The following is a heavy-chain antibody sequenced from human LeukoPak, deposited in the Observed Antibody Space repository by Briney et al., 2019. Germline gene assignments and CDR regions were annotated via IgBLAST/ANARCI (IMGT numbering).Heavy chain of an antibody. V-gene: IGHV3-53*01. CDR1: GFTVSSTY. CDR3: ARDLYYYGSGSDNFLYY. Sequence: GGSLRLSCAASGFTVSSTYMYWVRQAPGQGLEWVSVINSGGSTHYADSVKGRFTISRDNSKNTLYLQMNSLRAEDTAVYYCARDLYYYGSGSDNFLYYWGQGTLVTVSS. D-gene: IGHD3-10*01. J-gene: IGHJ4*02. CDR2: INSGGST.